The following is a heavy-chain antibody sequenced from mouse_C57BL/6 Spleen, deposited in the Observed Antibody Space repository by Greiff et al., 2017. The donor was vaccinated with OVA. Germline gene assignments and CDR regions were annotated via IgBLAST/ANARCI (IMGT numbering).Heavy chain of an antibody. CDR1: GYTFTSYW. D-gene: IGHD1-1*01. Sequence: QVQLQQSGAELVKPGASVKLSCKASGYTFTSYWMHWVKQRPGQGLEWIGMIHPNSGSTNYNEKFKSKATLTVDKSSSTAYMQLSSLTSEDSAVYYCARRDYYGSSYGYDFDYWGQGTTLTVSS. CDR3: ARRDYYGSSYGYDFDY. J-gene: IGHJ2*01. V-gene: IGHV1-64*01. CDR2: IHPNSGST.